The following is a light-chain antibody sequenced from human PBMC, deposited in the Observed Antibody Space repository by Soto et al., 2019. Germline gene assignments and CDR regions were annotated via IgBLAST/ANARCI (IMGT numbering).Light chain of an antibody. V-gene: IGKV3-11*01. Sequence: EIVLTQSPATLSLSPGDRATLSCRASQSVSSYLAWYQQKPGQAPRILIYDASNRATGIAARFSGSGSGTDFTLTISSLEPEDFAVYYCQQRSNWLPITFGQGTRLEIK. J-gene: IGKJ5*01. CDR3: QQRSNWLPIT. CDR2: DAS. CDR1: QSVSSY.